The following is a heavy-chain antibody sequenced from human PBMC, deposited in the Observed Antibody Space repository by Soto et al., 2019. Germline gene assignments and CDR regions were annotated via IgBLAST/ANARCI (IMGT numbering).Heavy chain of an antibody. CDR2: SNPNSGST. Sequence: QVQLVQSGAEVKKPGASVRVSCKASGYSFTSYDVNWVRQASGQGLEWMGWSNPNSGSTVYAQKFQGRVTMTTDPFINTGYMELSSLKPDDTAIYFCTRVYLDVFLVFPFDLWGQGTEVTLSS. V-gene: IGHV1-8*01. J-gene: IGHJ4*02. CDR3: TRVYLDVFLVFPFDL. CDR1: GYSFTSYD. D-gene: IGHD1-26*01.